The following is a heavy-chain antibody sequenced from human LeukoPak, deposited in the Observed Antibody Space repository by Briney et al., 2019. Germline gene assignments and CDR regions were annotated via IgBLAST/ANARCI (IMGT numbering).Heavy chain of an antibody. J-gene: IGHJ4*02. CDR1: GFTFSSYA. V-gene: IGHV3-23*01. CDR2: ISGSGDNT. Sequence: GGSLRLSCAASGFTFSSYAMSWVRQAPGKGLEWVSGISGSGDNTYYADSVKGRFTISRDNSKNTLYVQVNSLGTEDTAAYYCAKDGGSGSYFDYWGQGTLVTVSS. D-gene: IGHD1-26*01. CDR3: AKDGGSGSYFDY.